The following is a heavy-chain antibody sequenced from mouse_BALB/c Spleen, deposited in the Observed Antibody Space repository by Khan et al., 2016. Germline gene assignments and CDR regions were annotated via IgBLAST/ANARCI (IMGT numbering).Heavy chain of an antibody. CDR2: ISSGGSYT. CDR3: ARQDYYDYFDY. J-gene: IGHJ2*01. V-gene: IGHV5-6*01. D-gene: IGHD1-1*01. Sequence: EVELVESGGDLVKPGGSLKLSCAASGCTFSSYGMSWVRQTPDKRLEWVATISSGGSYTYYPDSVKGRFTISRDNAKNTLYLQMSSLKSEDTAMYYCARQDYYDYFDYWGQGTTLTVSS. CDR1: GCTFSSYG.